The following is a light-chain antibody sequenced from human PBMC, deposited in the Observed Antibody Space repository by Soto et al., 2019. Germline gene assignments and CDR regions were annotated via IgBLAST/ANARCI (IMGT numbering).Light chain of an antibody. CDR1: SSNMGSNT. CDR3: AAWDGSLHHIL. V-gene: IGLV1-44*01. Sequence: QLVLTQPPSASGTPGQRVTISCSGSSSNMGSNTVNWYQQLPGTAPKLLIYSDNQRPSGVPDRFSGSKSGTSASLAITGLQSEDEADYYCAAWDGSLHHILFGGGTQLTVL. CDR2: SDN. J-gene: IGLJ2*01.